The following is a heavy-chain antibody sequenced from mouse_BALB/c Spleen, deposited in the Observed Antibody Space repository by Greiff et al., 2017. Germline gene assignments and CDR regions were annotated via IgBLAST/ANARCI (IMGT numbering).Heavy chain of an antibody. D-gene: IGHD3-3*01. CDR1: GYTFTSYY. CDR3: ARGLLYAMDY. Sequence: QVQLKESGPELVKPGASVKMSCKASGYTFTSYYIHWVKQRPGQGLEWIGWIYPGDGSTKYNEKFKGKTTLTADKSSSTAYMLLSSLTSEDSAIYFCARGLLYAMDYWGQGTSVTVSS. J-gene: IGHJ4*01. V-gene: IGHV1S56*01. CDR2: IYPGDGST.